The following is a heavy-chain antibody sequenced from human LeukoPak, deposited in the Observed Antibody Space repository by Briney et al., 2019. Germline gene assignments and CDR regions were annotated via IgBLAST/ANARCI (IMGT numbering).Heavy chain of an antibody. D-gene: IGHD3-10*01. CDR3: ARPSNYGSGLGILD. V-gene: IGHV4-39*01. CDR2: MSYSGSS. J-gene: IGHJ4*02. CDR1: GGSITSYTYY. Sequence: SETLSLTCTVSGGSITSYTYYWSWIRQPPGKGLEWIGSMSYSGSSYYNPSLKSRVTISLDTSKNQFSLKLTSVTAADTAVYYCARPSNYGSGLGILDWGQGTLVIVSS.